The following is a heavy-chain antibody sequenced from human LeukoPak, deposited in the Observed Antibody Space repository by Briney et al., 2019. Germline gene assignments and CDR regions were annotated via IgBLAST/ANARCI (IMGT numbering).Heavy chain of an antibody. J-gene: IGHJ4*02. D-gene: IGHD2-15*01. V-gene: IGHV3-7*01. CDR2: IRQDGSDK. Sequence: GGSLRLSCAASGFTFNSYWMSWVRQAPEKGPEWLANIRQDGSDKQYVDSVKGRFTISRDNAKNSLYLQMNSLSAEDTAVYYCARHSRGSPIDDWGQGTLVTVSS. CDR3: ARHSRGSPIDD. CDR1: GFTFNSYW.